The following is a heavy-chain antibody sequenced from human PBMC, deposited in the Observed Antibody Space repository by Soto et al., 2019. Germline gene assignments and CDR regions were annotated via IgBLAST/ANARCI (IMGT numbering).Heavy chain of an antibody. J-gene: IGHJ5*02. CDR2: ISSSGSTI. V-gene: IGHV3-11*01. D-gene: IGHD3-10*01. CDR3: ARVRSYDSGSSINWFDP. CDR1: GFTFSDYY. Sequence: QVQLVESGGGLVKPGGSLRLSCAASGFTFSDYYMSWIRQAPGKGLEWGSYISSSGSTIYYADSVKGRFTISRDNAKNSLYLLINSLRAEDTAVYYCARVRSYDSGSSINWFDPWGQGTLVTVSS.